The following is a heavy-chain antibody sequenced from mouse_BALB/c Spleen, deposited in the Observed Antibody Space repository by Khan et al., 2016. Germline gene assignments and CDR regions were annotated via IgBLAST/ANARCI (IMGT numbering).Heavy chain of an antibody. CDR1: GYSITSDYA. Sequence: EVQLQESGPGLVKPSQSLSLTCTVTGYSITSDYAWNWIRQFPGNKLEWMGYISYSGSTSYNPSLKRRISITRDTSKNQFFLQLNSVTTEDTATYYCARTLLRRYYFDYWGQGTTLTVSS. V-gene: IGHV3-2*02. D-gene: IGHD1-2*01. CDR3: ARTLLRRYYFDY. J-gene: IGHJ2*01. CDR2: ISYSGST.